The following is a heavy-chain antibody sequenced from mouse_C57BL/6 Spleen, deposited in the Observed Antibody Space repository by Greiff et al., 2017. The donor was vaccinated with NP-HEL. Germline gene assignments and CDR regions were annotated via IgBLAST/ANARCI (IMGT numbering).Heavy chain of an antibody. J-gene: IGHJ1*03. CDR1: GYTFSSYG. D-gene: IGHD4-1*01. V-gene: IGHV1-81*01. CDR3: ARIWDVGYFDV. Sequence: VQLQQSGAELARPGASVKLSCKASGYTFSSYGISWVKQRTGQGLEWIGEIYPRSGNTYYNEKFKGKATLTADKSSSTAYMELRSLTSEDSAVYFCARIWDVGYFDVWGTGTTVTVSS. CDR2: IYPRSGNT.